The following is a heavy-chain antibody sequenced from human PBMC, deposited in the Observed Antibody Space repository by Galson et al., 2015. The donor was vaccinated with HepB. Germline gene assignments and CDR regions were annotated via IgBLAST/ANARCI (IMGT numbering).Heavy chain of an antibody. J-gene: IGHJ3*01. CDR1: EFTFSSYA. CDR3: ARDKVVVAKDPDAFDV. Sequence: SLRLSCAASEFTFSSYAMHWVRQAPGKGLEWVAVISYHGTNKYYADSVKGRFTISRDNYKNTLYLQMNTLRAEDTALYYCARDKVVVAKDPDAFDVWGQGTMVTVSS. CDR2: ISYHGTNK. V-gene: IGHV3-30-3*01. D-gene: IGHD3-22*01.